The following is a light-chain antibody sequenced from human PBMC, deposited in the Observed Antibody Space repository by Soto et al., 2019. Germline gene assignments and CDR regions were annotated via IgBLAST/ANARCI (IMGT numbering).Light chain of an antibody. J-gene: IGKJ4*01. CDR2: GAS. Sequence: EIVMTQSPATLSVSPGERATLSCRASQSVSSNLAWYQQKPGQAPRLLIYGASTRATGIPARFSGSGSGTEFTLTISSLQPEDFASYYCQQLDRYPFTFGGGTKVEI. V-gene: IGKV3-15*01. CDR1: QSVSSN. CDR3: QQLDRYPFT.